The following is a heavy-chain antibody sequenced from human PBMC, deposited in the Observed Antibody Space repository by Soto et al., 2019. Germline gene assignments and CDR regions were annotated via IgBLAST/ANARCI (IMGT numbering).Heavy chain of an antibody. CDR2: INHSGSN. CDR1: GGSFSGYY. Sequence: QVQLQQWGAGLLKPSETLSLTCAVYGGSFSGYYWSWIRQPPGKGLEWIAEINHSGSNNYNPSLKRRFTISVDTSKNQFSLKLSSVTAADTAVYYCAGREELLWFGDVYFDYWGQGTLVTVSS. CDR3: AGREELLWFGDVYFDY. D-gene: IGHD3-10*01. J-gene: IGHJ4*02. V-gene: IGHV4-34*01.